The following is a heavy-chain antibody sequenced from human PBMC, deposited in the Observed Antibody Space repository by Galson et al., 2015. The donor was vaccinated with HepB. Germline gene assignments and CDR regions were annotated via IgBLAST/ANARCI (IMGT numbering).Heavy chain of an antibody. J-gene: IGHJ6*03. V-gene: IGHV1-46*03. Sequence: SVKVSCKASGYTLSSYYMHWVRQAPGQGLQWMGLINPSGGSTRYAQEFQGRVTMTRDTSANTVYMELSSLRSEDTAVYFCARGTYYYDSRGYYYGGDDYHYYYMDVWGQGATITVSS. CDR3: ARGTYYYDSRGYYYGGDDYHYYYMDV. CDR2: INPSGGST. D-gene: IGHD3-22*01. CDR1: GYTLSSYY.